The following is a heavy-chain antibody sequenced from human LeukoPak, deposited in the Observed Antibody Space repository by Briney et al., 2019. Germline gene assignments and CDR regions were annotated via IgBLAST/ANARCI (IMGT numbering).Heavy chain of an antibody. V-gene: IGHV3-30-3*01. J-gene: IGHJ4*02. CDR1: GFTFSSYA. CDR2: ISYDGSNK. CDR3: ARTHLTYSYGPFGY. Sequence: GGSLRLSCAASGFTFSSYAMHLVRQAPGKGLEWVAVISYDGSNKYYADSVKGRFTISRDNSKNTLYLQMNSLRAEDTAVYYCARTHLTYSYGPFGYWGQGTLVTVSS. D-gene: IGHD5-18*01.